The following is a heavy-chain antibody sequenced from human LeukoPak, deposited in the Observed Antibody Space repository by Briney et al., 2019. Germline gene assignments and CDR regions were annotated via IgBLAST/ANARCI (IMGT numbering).Heavy chain of an antibody. D-gene: IGHD1-1*01. J-gene: IGHJ4*02. Sequence: KPSETLSLTCTVSGGSISSGGYCWSWIRQHPGKGLEWIGYIHYSGSTYYNPSLKSRVTISVDTSKNQFSLKLSSVTAADTAVYYCARDGTTTRYYFDYWGQGTLVTVSS. CDR3: ARDGTTTRYYFDY. V-gene: IGHV4-31*03. CDR2: IHYSGST. CDR1: GGSISSGGYC.